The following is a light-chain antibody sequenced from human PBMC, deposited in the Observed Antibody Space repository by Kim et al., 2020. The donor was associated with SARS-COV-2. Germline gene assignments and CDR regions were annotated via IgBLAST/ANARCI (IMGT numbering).Light chain of an antibody. V-gene: IGKV1-39*01. Sequence: DIQMTQSPSSLSASVGDRVTITCRASQRIASYLHWYQQKPGKAPNLLIYGASSLQSGVPSRFSGSGSGTDFTLTISSLHPEDFATYYCQQTYTSWTFGPGTKLDIK. J-gene: IGKJ1*01. CDR2: GAS. CDR1: QRIASY. CDR3: QQTYTSWT.